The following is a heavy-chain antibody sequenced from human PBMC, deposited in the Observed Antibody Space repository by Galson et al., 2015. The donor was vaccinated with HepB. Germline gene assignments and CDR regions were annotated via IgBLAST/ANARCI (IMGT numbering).Heavy chain of an antibody. J-gene: IGHJ6*03. CDR2: INPSGGST. CDR3: ARGRVEGVKREFRPYYYYYYMDV. Sequence: SVKVSCKASGYTFTSYYMHWVRQAPGQGLEWMGIINPSGGSTSYAQKFQGRVTISVDTSKNQFSLKLSSVTAADTAVYYCARGRVEGVKREFRPYYYYYYMDVWGKGTTVTVSS. D-gene: IGHD5-24*01. CDR1: GYTFTSYY. V-gene: IGHV1-46*01.